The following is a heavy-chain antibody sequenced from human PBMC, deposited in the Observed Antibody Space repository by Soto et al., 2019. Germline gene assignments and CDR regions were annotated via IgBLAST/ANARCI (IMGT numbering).Heavy chain of an antibody. Sequence: QVQLQQWGAGLLKPSETLSLTCAVYGGSFSGYCWSWIRQPPGKGLEWIGEVDHSGSTNYNPSLKSRVTISVDTSKNQFSLKLSSVTAADTAVYYCARDLRDLWWFDPWGQGTLVTVSS. V-gene: IGHV4-34*01. J-gene: IGHJ5*02. CDR1: GGSFSGYC. CDR2: VDHSGST. CDR3: ARDLRDLWWFDP.